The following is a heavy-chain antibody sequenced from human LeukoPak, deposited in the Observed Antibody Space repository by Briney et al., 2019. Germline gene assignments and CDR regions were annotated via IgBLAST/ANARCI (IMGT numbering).Heavy chain of an antibody. CDR1: GGSISSYY. CDR3: ARTHSSSWYPAWQFFDY. Sequence: SETLSLTCTVSGGSISSYYWSWIRQPPGKGLEWIGYIYYSGSINYNPSLKSRVTISVDTSKNQFSLKLSSVTAADTAVYYCARTHSSSWYPAWQFFDYWGQGTLVTVSS. CDR2: IYYSGSI. V-gene: IGHV4-59*12. J-gene: IGHJ4*02. D-gene: IGHD6-13*01.